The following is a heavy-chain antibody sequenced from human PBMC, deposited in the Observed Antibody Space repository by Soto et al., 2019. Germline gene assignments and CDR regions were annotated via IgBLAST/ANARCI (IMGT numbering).Heavy chain of an antibody. CDR2: FYSSGSI. D-gene: IGHD6-19*01. Sequence: ASETLSLTCFVSGYFIGAGGYYWSWIRHHPGKGLEWIGSFYSSGSIIYNPSLRSRVSISGDMSTNQFSMSLTSVTAADTARYYCARMYSSGSGWFHPWGQGTLVTVS. J-gene: IGHJ5*02. CDR1: GYFIGAGGYY. V-gene: IGHV4-31*02. CDR3: ARMYSSGSGWFHP.